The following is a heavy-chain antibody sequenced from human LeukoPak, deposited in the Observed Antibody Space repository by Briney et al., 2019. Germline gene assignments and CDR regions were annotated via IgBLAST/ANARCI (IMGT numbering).Heavy chain of an antibody. Sequence: GGSLRLSCAASGFTFSSYAMTWVRQAPGTGLEWVSAISGGGTSTYYGDSVKGRFTISRDNSKNTLYLQMNSLRAEDTAVYYCAKEQSRIVGAAFDYWGQGTLVTVSS. V-gene: IGHV3-23*01. CDR3: AKEQSRIVGAAFDY. D-gene: IGHD1-26*01. CDR1: GFTFSSYA. CDR2: ISGGGTST. J-gene: IGHJ4*02.